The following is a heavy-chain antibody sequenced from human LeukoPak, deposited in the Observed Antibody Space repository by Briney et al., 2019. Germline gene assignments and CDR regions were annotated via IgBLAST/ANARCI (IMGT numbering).Heavy chain of an antibody. D-gene: IGHD3-9*01. CDR2: ISSSGSTI. V-gene: IGHV3-11*01. J-gene: IGHJ6*03. CDR1: GFTFSSYW. Sequence: GGSLRLSCAASGFTFSSYWMSWIRQAPGKGLEWVSYISSSGSTIYYADSVKGRFTISRDNAKNSLYLQMNSLRAEDTAVYYCARRLQILTTLKGYYYYYYMDVWGKGTTVTISS. CDR3: ARRLQILTTLKGYYYYYYMDV.